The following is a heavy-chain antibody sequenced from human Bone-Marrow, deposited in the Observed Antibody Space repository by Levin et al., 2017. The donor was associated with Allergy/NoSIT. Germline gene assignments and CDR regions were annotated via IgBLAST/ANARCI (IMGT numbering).Heavy chain of an antibody. J-gene: IGHJ4*02. CDR1: GGSLRMYY. V-gene: IGHV4-4*07. CDR2: IYHSGST. D-gene: IGHD3-22*01. CDR3: ARHSGDYYDSSAYDPTHFDF. Sequence: PSETLSLTCTVSGGSLRMYYWSWIRQSAEKGLEWVGRIYHSGSTKFNPSLRSRVAISVDRSRSQFSLRLTSVTAADTAVYYWARHSGDYYDSSAYDPTHFDFWGPGIPVIVSS.